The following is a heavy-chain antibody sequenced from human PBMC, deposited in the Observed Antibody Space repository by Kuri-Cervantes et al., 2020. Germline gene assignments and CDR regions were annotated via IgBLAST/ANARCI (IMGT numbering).Heavy chain of an antibody. D-gene: IGHD3-22*01. Sequence: ETLSLTCAASGFTFSSYAMSWVRQAPGKGLEWVSAISGSGGSTYYADSVKGRFTISRDNSKNTLYLQMNSLRAEDTAVYYCARDQAKYYYDSSGYYYDWLDPWGQGTLVTVSS. CDR1: GFTFSSYA. J-gene: IGHJ5*02. CDR2: ISGSGGST. V-gene: IGHV3-23*01. CDR3: ARDQAKYYYDSSGYYYDWLDP.